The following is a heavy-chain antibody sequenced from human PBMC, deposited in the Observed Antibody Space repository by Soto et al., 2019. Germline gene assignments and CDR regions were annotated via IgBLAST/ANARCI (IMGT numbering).Heavy chain of an antibody. CDR1: GLTFSSYS. J-gene: IGHJ6*03. Sequence: PGGSLRLSCAASGLTFSSYSMNWVRQAPGKGLEWVSYISSSSSTIYYADSVKGRFTISRDNAKNSLYLQMNSLRAEDTAVYYCARDLSSDYYYYMDVWGKGTTVTVSS. CDR3: ARDLSSDYYYYMDV. CDR2: ISSSSSTI. V-gene: IGHV3-48*01.